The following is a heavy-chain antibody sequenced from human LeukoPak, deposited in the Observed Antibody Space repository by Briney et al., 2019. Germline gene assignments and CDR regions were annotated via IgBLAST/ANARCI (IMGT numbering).Heavy chain of an antibody. Sequence: PSETLSLTCAVYGGSFSGYYWSWIRQTPGKGLEWIGEINDSVSTNYNPSLKSRATMSVDTSKNQFSLKLSSVTAADTAVYYCARDLFLAAAGGGGFDPWGQGTLVTVSS. CDR2: INDSVST. J-gene: IGHJ5*02. D-gene: IGHD6-13*01. CDR3: ARDLFLAAAGGGGFDP. V-gene: IGHV4-34*01. CDR1: GGSFSGYY.